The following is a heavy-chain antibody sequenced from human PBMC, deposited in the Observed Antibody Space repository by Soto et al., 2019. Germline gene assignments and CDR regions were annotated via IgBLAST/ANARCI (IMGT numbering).Heavy chain of an antibody. J-gene: IGHJ5*02. CDR2: IKSKTDGGTT. CDR3: TTGVVLLWFGES. CDR1: GFTFSNAW. D-gene: IGHD3-10*01. V-gene: IGHV3-15*07. Sequence: EVQLVESGGGLVKPGGSLRLSCAASGFTFSNAWMNWVRQAPGKGLEWVGSIKSKTDGGTTDYAAPVKGRFTISRDDSKNTLYLQMNSLKTEDTAVYYCTTGVVLLWFGESWGQGTLVTVSS.